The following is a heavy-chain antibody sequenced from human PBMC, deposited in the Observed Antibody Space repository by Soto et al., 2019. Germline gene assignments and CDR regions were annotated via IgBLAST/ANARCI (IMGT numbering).Heavy chain of an antibody. D-gene: IGHD6-6*01. CDR2: ISWNSGSI. CDR3: AKDIFAYSSSSEGGWFDP. CDR1: GFTFDDYA. V-gene: IGHV3-9*01. J-gene: IGHJ5*02. Sequence: EVQLVESGGGLVQPGRSLRLSCAASGFTFDDYAMHWVRQAPGKGLEWVSGISWNSGSIGYADSVKGRFTISRDNAKNSLYLQMNSLRAEDTALYYCAKDIFAYSSSSEGGWFDPWGQGTLVTVSS.